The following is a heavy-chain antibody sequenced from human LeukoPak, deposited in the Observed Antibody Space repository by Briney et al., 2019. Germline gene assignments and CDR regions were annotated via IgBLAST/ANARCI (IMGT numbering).Heavy chain of an antibody. V-gene: IGHV4-4*07. CDR2: IYTSGST. CDR1: GGSFSGYY. Sequence: SETLSLTCAVYGGSFSGYYWSWIRQPAGKGLEWIGRIYTSGSTNYNPSLKSRVTISVDTSKNQFSLKLSSVTAADTAVYYCAREGDGYNLGYYYYYMDVWGKGTTVTISS. CDR3: AREGDGYNLGYYYYYMDV. J-gene: IGHJ6*03. D-gene: IGHD5-24*01.